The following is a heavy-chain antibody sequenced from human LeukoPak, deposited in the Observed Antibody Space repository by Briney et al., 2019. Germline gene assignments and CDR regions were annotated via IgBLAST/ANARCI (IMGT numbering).Heavy chain of an antibody. CDR2: IYSSGSGST. V-gene: IGHV4-61*09. D-gene: IGHD3-3*01. CDR3: TRVLWSGYFGHAFDI. J-gene: IGHJ3*02. CDR1: GGSISSDTFY. Sequence: SQTLSLTCPVSGGSISSDTFYWSWIRQPAGKGLEWIGHIYSSGSGSTYYNPSLRSRVTISVDTSKNQFSLELSSVTAADTAMYYCTRVLWSGYFGHAFDIWGQGTTVTVSS.